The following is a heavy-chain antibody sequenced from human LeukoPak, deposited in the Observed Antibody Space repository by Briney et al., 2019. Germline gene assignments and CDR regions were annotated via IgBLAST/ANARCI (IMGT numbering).Heavy chain of an antibody. D-gene: IGHD3-10*01. CDR2: IKQDGSEK. CDR1: GFTFNNYW. CDR3: AKHYGSGSYYSYFDY. Sequence: GGSLRLSCAASGFTFNNYWMSWVRQAPGKGLEWVANIKQDGSEKLYVDSVKGRFTISRDNAKNSLSLQMNSLRAEDPALYYCAKHYGSGSYYSYFDYWGQGTLVTVSS. J-gene: IGHJ4*02. V-gene: IGHV3-7*02.